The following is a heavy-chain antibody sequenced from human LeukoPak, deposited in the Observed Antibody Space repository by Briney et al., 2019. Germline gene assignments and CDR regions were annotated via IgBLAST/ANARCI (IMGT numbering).Heavy chain of an antibody. D-gene: IGHD6-19*01. Sequence: GGSLRLSCAASGFTFDDYAMHWVRQAPGEGLEWVSGISWNSGSIGYADSVKGRFTISRDNAKNSLYLQMNSLRAEDTALYYCAKYSSGWYEGWFDPWGQGTLVTVSS. CDR3: AKYSSGWYEGWFDP. CDR1: GFTFDDYA. J-gene: IGHJ5*02. CDR2: ISWNSGSI. V-gene: IGHV3-9*01.